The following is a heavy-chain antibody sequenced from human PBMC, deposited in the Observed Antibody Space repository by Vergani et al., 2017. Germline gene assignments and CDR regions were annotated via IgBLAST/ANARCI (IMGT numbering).Heavy chain of an antibody. CDR3: ARERLVQVMRRRRVILTINEGLNI. CDR1: GDTFSNCG. J-gene: IGHJ6*04. Sequence: QVNLGQSGAEVRKPGSPVRVSCQASGDTFSNCGTNWVRQAPGQGLEWMGGIIPLFKTTHYAQRIHGRLTITADESTSTAYSELRSLKSEDTAVYFCARERLVQVMRRRRVILTINEGLNIWGKETSVTVSS. V-gene: IGHV1-69*01. CDR2: IIPLFKTT. D-gene: IGHD3-16*02.